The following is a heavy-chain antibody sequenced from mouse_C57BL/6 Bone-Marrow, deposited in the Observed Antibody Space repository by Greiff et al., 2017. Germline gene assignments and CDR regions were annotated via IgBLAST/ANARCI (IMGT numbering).Heavy chain of an antibody. J-gene: IGHJ4*01. D-gene: IGHD2-4*01. CDR3: ARKGYDYDGDYYAMDY. CDR2: IWSGGST. CDR1: GFSFTSYG. Sequence: QVQLKESGPGLVQPSQSLSITCTVSGFSFTSYGVHWVRQSPGKGLEWLGVIWSGGSTDYNAAFISRLSISKDNSKSQVFFKMNSLQADDTAIYYCARKGYDYDGDYYAMDYWGQGTSVTVSS. V-gene: IGHV2-2*01.